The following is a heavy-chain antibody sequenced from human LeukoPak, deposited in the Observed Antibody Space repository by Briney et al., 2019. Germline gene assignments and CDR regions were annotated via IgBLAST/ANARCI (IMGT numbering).Heavy chain of an antibody. D-gene: IGHD3-22*01. Sequence: GGSLRLSCAASGFPFSNHAMSWVRQPPGKGLEWVSAISNGNTYYADSVKGRFTISRDNPKNTLYLQMNSLRAEDTAVYFCAKRGVVIRVILVGSHKAAYYFESWGQGALVTVSS. CDR3: AKRGVVIRVILVGSHKAAYYFES. V-gene: IGHV3-23*01. J-gene: IGHJ4*02. CDR1: GFPFSNHA. CDR2: ISNGNT.